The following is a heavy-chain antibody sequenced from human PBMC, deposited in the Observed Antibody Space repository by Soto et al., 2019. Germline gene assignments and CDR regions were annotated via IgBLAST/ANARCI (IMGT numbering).Heavy chain of an antibody. CDR2: IWYDGSKK. CDR3: ARDCAGYSSGWYQRGGFDY. J-gene: IGHJ4*02. CDR1: GFTFSSYG. V-gene: IGHV3-33*01. D-gene: IGHD6-19*01. Sequence: QVQLVESGGGVVQPGRSLRLSCAASGFTFSSYGMHWVRQAPGKGLEWVAVIWYDGSKKYYADSVKGRFTISRDNSKXXLXVQMNSLRAEDTAVYYCARDCAGYSSGWYQRGGFDYWGQGTLVTVSS.